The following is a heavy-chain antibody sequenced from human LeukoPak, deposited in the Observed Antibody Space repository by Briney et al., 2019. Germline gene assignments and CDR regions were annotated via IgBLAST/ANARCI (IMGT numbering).Heavy chain of an antibody. CDR1: GFTFSSSS. CDR2: ISSSSSYI. Sequence: PGGSLRLSCAASGFTFSSSSMNWVRQAPGKGLEWVSSISSSSSYIYYADSVKGRFTISRDNAKNSLYLQMNSLRAEDTAVYYCASKIGSGFDPWGQGTLVTVSS. D-gene: IGHD1-14*01. J-gene: IGHJ5*02. V-gene: IGHV3-21*01. CDR3: ASKIGSGFDP.